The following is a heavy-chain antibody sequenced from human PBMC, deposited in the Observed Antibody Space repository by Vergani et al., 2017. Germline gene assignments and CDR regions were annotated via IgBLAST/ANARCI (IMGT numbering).Heavy chain of an antibody. Sequence: QVQLQESGPGLVKPSETLSLTCTVSGGSISSYYWSWIRQPPGKGLEWIGYIYYSGSTNYNPSLKSRVTISVDTSKNQFSLKLSSVTAADTAVYYCASYGSGSYYEWGQGTLVTVSS. CDR3: ASYGSGSYYE. CDR2: IYYSGST. V-gene: IGHV4-59*12. CDR1: GGSISSYY. J-gene: IGHJ4*02. D-gene: IGHD3-10*01.